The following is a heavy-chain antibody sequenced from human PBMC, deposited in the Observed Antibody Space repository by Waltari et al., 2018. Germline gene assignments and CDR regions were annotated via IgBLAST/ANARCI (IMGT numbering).Heavy chain of an antibody. D-gene: IGHD6-13*01. Sequence: EVQLVESGGDLIQPGGSLRLPVAAYGVTVGTNYMCWVRQAPGKGLEWVSLIYSGGGTHYADSVKGRFTISRDNSKNTLYLQMNRLRVEDTAVYYCARDPPGIAAAGTGGWGQGTLVTVSS. J-gene: IGHJ4*02. CDR1: GVTVGTNY. CDR2: IYSGGGT. V-gene: IGHV3-53*01. CDR3: ARDPPGIAAAGTGG.